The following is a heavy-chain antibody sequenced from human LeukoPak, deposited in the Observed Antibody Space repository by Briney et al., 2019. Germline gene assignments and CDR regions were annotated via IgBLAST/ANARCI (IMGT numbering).Heavy chain of an antibody. V-gene: IGHV2-5*02. D-gene: IGHD3-16*01. CDR2: IYWDDDR. CDR3: AHLTRLQTFGGVRGAFDI. CDR1: GFSRSTRGVG. J-gene: IGHJ3*02. Sequence: SGPTLVNPTQTLTLTCTFSGFSRSTRGVGVGWIRQPPVKALEWLALIYWDDDRRYSPSLKSRLTITKDTSKNQVVLTMTNMDPVDTATYYCAHLTRLQTFGGVRGAFDIWGQGTMVTVSS.